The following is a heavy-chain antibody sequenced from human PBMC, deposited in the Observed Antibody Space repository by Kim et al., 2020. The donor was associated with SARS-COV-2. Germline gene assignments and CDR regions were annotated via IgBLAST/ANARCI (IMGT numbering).Heavy chain of an antibody. J-gene: IGHJ6*02. CDR2: IYYSGST. Sequence: SETLSLTCTVSGGSISSSSYYWGWIRQPPGKGLEWIGSIYYSGSTYYNPSLKSRVTISVDTSKNQFSLKLSSVTAADTAVYYCAGQYSGYDRYYYYGMDVWGQGTTVTVSS. CDR1: GGSISSSSYY. V-gene: IGHV4-39*01. D-gene: IGHD5-12*01. CDR3: AGQYSGYDRYYYYGMDV.